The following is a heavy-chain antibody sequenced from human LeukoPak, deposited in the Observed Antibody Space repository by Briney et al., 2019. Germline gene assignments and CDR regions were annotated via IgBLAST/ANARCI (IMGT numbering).Heavy chain of an antibody. Sequence: SETLSLTCTVSGGSISSYYWSWIRQPAGKGLEWIGRIYTSGSTNYNPPLKSRVTISVDKSKNQFSLRLSSVTAADTAVYYCARGPSGSYYWWFDPWGQGTLVTVSS. J-gene: IGHJ5*02. CDR1: GGSISSYY. D-gene: IGHD1-26*01. CDR2: IYTSGST. CDR3: ARGPSGSYYWWFDP. V-gene: IGHV4-4*07.